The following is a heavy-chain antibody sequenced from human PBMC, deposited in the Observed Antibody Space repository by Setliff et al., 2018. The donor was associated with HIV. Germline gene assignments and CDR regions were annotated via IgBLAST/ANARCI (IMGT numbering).Heavy chain of an antibody. CDR2: IYHTGKT. D-gene: IGHD2-8*01. V-gene: IGHV4-31*03. Sequence: KTSETLSLTCHVSGDPIFIGGYYWSWIRQHTGGGLELIGYIYHTGKTYYNPYLQSRIIMSLDMSQNQFSLKLSSVTAADTAVYYCAKWCNCVHNWLDPWGPGTLVTVSS. CDR3: AKWCNCVHNWLDP. J-gene: IGHJ5*02. CDR1: GDPIFIGGYY.